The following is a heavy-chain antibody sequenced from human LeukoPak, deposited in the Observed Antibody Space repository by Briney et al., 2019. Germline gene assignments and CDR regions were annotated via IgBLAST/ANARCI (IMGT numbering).Heavy chain of an antibody. J-gene: IGHJ4*02. V-gene: IGHV3-30-3*01. CDR3: ARDYPADH. CDR2: ISSDGSDK. Sequence: PGGSLRLSCAASGFTFSRFPMHWVRQAPGKGLGWVALISSDGSDKKYADSVKGRFTMSRDNSKNTLYLQIHSLRVEDTAVYYCARDYPADHWGQGTLVTVSS. CDR1: GFTFSRFP.